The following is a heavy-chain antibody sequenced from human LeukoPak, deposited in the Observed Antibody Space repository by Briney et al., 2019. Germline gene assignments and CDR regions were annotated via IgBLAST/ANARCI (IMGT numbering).Heavy chain of an antibody. D-gene: IGHD2-21*02. J-gene: IGHJ4*02. V-gene: IGHV3-23*01. CDR3: AKDFVVVPGNVNYFDY. CDR2: ISSSGGST. CDR1: GFTFSSHG. Sequence: HPGGSLRLSCVNSGFTFSSHGMSWVRQAPGKGLEWVSGISSSGGSTFYVDSVKGRFTVSRDNSKNTLYVQMKSLRAEDTAVYYCAKDFVVVPGNVNYFDYWGQGTLVTVSS.